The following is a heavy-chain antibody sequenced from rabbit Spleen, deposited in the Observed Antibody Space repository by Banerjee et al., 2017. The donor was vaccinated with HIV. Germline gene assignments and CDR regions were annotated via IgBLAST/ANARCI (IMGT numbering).Heavy chain of an antibody. D-gene: IGHD1-1*01. J-gene: IGHJ4*01. Sequence: QSLEESGGDLVKPGASLTLTCTASGVSFTSSSYMCWVRQAPGKGLEWIACIDTGISGFTYFATWAKGRFTCSKTSSTTVTLQVTSLTAADTATYFCTRDDGSGHYIDGYFNLWGQGTLVTVS. CDR1: GVSFTSSSY. CDR3: TRDDGSGHYIDGYFNL. CDR2: IDTGISGFT. V-gene: IGHV1S40*01.